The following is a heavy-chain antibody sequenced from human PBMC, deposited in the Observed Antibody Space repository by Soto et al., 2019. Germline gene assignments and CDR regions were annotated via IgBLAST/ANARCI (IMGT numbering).Heavy chain of an antibody. CDR3: ARGWPGRGGYVDY. CDR1: GSTFSSYG. J-gene: IGHJ4*02. V-gene: IGHV3-33*01. D-gene: IGHD2-15*01. CDR2: IWYDGSNK. Sequence: PGGSLRLSCAASGSTFSSYGMHWVRQAPGKGLEWVAVIWYDGSNKYYADSVKGRFTISRDNSKNTLYLQMNSLRAEDTAVYYCARGWPGRGGYVDYWGQGTLVTVSS.